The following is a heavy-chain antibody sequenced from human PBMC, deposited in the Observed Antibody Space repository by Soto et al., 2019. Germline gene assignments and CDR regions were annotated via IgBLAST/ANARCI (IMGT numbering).Heavy chain of an antibody. CDR3: VRTNNKGQWAAWY. Sequence: SETLSLTCSVSGDSVNSGSYFWGWIRQPPGKRLEWIGHIYNNDNTYNPSLKSRVTISVDTSKNQFSLKLNSVTAADTAVYYCVRTNNKGQWAAWYWGQGALVTVS. V-gene: IGHV4-61*01. J-gene: IGHJ4*02. CDR1: GDSVNSGSYF. CDR2: IYNNDN. D-gene: IGHD2-15*01.